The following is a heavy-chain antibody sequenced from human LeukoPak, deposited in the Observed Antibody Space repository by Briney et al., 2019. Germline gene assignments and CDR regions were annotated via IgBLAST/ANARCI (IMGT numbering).Heavy chain of an antibody. Sequence: GGSLRLSCAASGFTFSSYWMTWVRQAPGKGLMWVARINGDGTSTTYADSVKGRFTISRDNAKKALYLQMNSLGAEDTAVYYCAVKGGYNDWDAPFDYWGQGTLVTVSS. J-gene: IGHJ4*02. CDR3: AVKGGYNDWDAPFDY. D-gene: IGHD5-12*01. CDR1: GFTFSSYW. CDR2: INGDGTST. V-gene: IGHV3-74*01.